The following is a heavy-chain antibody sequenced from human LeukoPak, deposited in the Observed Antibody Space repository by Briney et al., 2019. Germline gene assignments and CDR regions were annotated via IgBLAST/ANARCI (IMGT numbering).Heavy chain of an antibody. CDR2: INPKNGDT. V-gene: IGHV1-2*06. Sequence: ASVTLSCTASGYTFTAYYIHWVRQAPGQGLEWMGRINPKNGDTNYDQKFQDRVTITRDTSMSAAYMEISRLTYDDTAVYYCGRGIQSFDPWGQGTLVTVSS. J-gene: IGHJ5*02. CDR1: GYTFTAYY. CDR3: GRGIQSFDP.